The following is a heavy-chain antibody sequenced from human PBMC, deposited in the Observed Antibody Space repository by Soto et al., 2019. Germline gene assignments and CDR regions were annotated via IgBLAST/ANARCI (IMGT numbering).Heavy chain of an antibody. D-gene: IGHD3-10*01. J-gene: IGHJ3*02. V-gene: IGHV2-26*01. CDR2: IFSNDEK. CDR1: GFSLSHARMG. CDR3: ARIGFGELVYGNDAFDI. Sequence: QVTLKESGPVLVKPTETLTLTCTVSGFSLSHARMGVSWIRQPPGKALEWLAHIFSNDEKSYSTSLKSRLTISMDDSKRQVVLTITHMDPVDTATYYCARIGFGELVYGNDAFDIWGQGTMVTVSS.